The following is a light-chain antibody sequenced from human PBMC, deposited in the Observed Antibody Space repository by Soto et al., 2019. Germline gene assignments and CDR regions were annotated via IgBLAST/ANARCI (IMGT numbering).Light chain of an antibody. Sequence: EIVMKQSLATLSVYQGERATLSCRASQSVSSGSLAWYQQKRGQAPRVIIYRASNRATGIPDRFSGSGSGTDFTLTISRLEPEDCAVYFCQHYGSSPTFGQVTNVDIK. J-gene: IGKJ1*01. CDR2: RAS. CDR1: QSVSSGS. CDR3: QHYGSSPT. V-gene: IGKV3-20*01.